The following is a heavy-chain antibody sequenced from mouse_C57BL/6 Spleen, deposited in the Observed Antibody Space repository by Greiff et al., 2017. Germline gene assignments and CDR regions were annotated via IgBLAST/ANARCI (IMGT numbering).Heavy chain of an antibody. CDR2: IYPRSGNT. CDR3: ARLYGYDGGDYFDY. D-gene: IGHD2-2*01. J-gene: IGHJ2*01. Sequence: QVQLQQSGAELARPGASVKLSCKASGYTFTSYGISWVKQRTGQGLEWIGEIYPRSGNTYYNEKFKGKATLTADKSSSTAYMELRSLTSEDSAVYFCARLYGYDGGDYFDYWGQGTTLTVSS. CDR1: GYTFTSYG. V-gene: IGHV1-81*01.